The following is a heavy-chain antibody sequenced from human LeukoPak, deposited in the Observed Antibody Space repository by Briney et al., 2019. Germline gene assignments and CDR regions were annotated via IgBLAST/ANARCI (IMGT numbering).Heavy chain of an antibody. CDR1: GFTFSNVG. CDR3: TTAAESWLQPVY. V-gene: IGHV3-15*01. D-gene: IGHD5-24*01. CDR2: IKSNTDGGTT. J-gene: IGHJ4*02. Sequence: GGSLRLSCAASGFTFSNVGVSWVRQAPGKGLEWVGRIKSNTDGGTTHYAVPVKGRFTISRDDSKNTLYLQMNSLKTEDTALYYCTTAAESWLQPVYWGQRTRVTVSS.